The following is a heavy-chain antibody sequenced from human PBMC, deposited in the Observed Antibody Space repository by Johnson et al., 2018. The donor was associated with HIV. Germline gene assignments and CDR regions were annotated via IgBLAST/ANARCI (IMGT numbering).Heavy chain of an antibody. J-gene: IGHJ3*02. D-gene: IGHD1-26*01. V-gene: IGHV3-33*01. CDR1: GFTFSTYG. CDR3: ARDLIVGASGSDAFDI. Sequence: QVQLVESGGGVVQPGRSLRLSCAASGFTFSTYGMHWVRQAPGKGLEWVAVMWYDGSNKYYADSVKGRFTISRDNAKNSLYLQMNSLRAEDTALYYCARDLIVGASGSDAFDIWGQGTVVTVSS. CDR2: MWYDGSNK.